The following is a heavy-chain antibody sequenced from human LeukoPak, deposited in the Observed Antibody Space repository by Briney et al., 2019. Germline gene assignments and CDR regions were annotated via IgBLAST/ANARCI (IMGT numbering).Heavy chain of an antibody. Sequence: GRSLRLSCAASGFTFDDYAMHWVRQAPGKGLEWVSGISRNSGSIGYADSVKGRFTISRDNAKNSLYLQMNSLRAEDTALYYCAKDLAAAGYYFDYWGQGTLVTVSS. CDR2: ISRNSGSI. CDR1: GFTFDDYA. J-gene: IGHJ4*02. V-gene: IGHV3-9*01. D-gene: IGHD6-13*01. CDR3: AKDLAAAGYYFDY.